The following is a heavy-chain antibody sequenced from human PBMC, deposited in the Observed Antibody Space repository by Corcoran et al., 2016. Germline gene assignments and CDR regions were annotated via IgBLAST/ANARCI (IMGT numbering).Heavy chain of an antibody. CDR3: ASGWSGRGAFDI. CDR2: INPSGGST. Sequence: QVQLVQSGADVKKPGASVKVSCKASGYTFTSYYMHWVRQAPGQGLEWMGIINPSGGSTSYAQKFQGRVTMTRDTSTSTVYMELSSLRSEDTAVDDWASGWSGRGAFDIWGQGTMVTVSS. V-gene: IGHV1-46*01. J-gene: IGHJ3*02. D-gene: IGHD2-15*01. CDR1: GYTFTSYY.